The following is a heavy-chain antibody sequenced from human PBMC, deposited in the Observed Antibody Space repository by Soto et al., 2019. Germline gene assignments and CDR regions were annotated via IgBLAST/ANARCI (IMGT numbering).Heavy chain of an antibody. Sequence: ASVKVSCKASGYTFTGYYMHWVRQAPGQGLEWMGWINPNSGGTNYAQKFQGWVTMTRDTSISTAYMELSRLRSDDTAVYYCARGSQGIDCSGGSCYLVYWGQGTLVTV. CDR2: INPNSGGT. CDR1: GYTFTGYY. J-gene: IGHJ4*02. D-gene: IGHD2-15*01. CDR3: ARGSQGIDCSGGSCYLVY. V-gene: IGHV1-2*04.